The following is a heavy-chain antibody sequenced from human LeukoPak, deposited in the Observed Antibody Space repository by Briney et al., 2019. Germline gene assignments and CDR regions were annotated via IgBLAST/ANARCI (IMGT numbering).Heavy chain of an antibody. V-gene: IGHV4-38-2*02. CDR3: ARAGSYYSFDY. Sequence: SETLSLTCTVSGYSISSGYYWGWIRQPPGKGLEWIGSIYHSGSTHYNPSLKSRVTISVDTSKNQFSLKLSSVTAADTAVYYCARAGSYYSFDYWGQGTLVTVSS. CDR2: IYHSGST. D-gene: IGHD1-26*01. CDR1: GYSISSGYY. J-gene: IGHJ4*02.